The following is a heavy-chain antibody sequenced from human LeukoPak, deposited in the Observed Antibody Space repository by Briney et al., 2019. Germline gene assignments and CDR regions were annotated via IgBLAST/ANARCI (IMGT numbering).Heavy chain of an antibody. V-gene: IGHV1-18*01. Sequence: GASVKVSCKASGYTFTSYGISWVRQAPGQGLEWMGWISAYNGNTNYAQKLQGRVTMTTDTSTSTAYMELRSLRSDDTAVYYCARDLFGSGSKYYYHYYGMDVWGQGTTVTVSS. CDR1: GYTFTSYG. J-gene: IGHJ6*02. D-gene: IGHD3-10*01. CDR3: ARDLFGSGSKYYYHYYGMDV. CDR2: ISAYNGNT.